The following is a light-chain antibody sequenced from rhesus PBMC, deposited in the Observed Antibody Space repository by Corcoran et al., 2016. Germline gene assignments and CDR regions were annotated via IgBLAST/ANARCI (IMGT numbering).Light chain of an antibody. J-gene: IGKJ4*01. V-gene: IGKV1-22*01. CDR2: KAS. CDR3: LRYSSSTLT. Sequence: DIQMTQSPSSLSASVGDTVTITCRASQSISSWLDWYQQKPGKAPKLLIYKASRLQSGVPSRFSGSGSGTDFTLTIRCLQPEDVATYYGLRYSSSTLTFGGGTKVEIK. CDR1: QSISSW.